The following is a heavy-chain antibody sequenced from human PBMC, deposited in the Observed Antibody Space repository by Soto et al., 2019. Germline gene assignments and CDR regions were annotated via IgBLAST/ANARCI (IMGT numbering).Heavy chain of an antibody. J-gene: IGHJ6*02. V-gene: IGHV4-61*08. CDR2: IYYSGST. CDR1: GVSVSSGGYY. CDR3: ARDVIGYCTSTSCSMDGMDV. D-gene: IGHD2-2*01. Sequence: KPSETLSLTCTISGVSVSSGGYYYSWIRQPPGKGLEWIGKIYYSGSTNYNPSLKSRVTISVDTSKNQFSLKLSSVTAADTAMYYCARDVIGYCTSTSCSMDGMDVWGQGTTVTVSS.